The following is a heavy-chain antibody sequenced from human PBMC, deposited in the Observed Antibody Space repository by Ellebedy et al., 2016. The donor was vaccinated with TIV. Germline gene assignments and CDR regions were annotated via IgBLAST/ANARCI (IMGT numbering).Heavy chain of an antibody. CDR2: IIPIFGTA. D-gene: IGHD6-19*01. CDR1: GGTFSSYA. CDR3: GIDRYSSGYNFDY. Sequence: SVKVSXKASGGTFSSYAISWVRQAPGQGLEWMGGIIPIFGTANYAQKFQGRVTITADESTSTAYMELSSLRSDDTAVYYCGIDRYSSGYNFDYWGQGTLVTVSS. J-gene: IGHJ4*02. V-gene: IGHV1-69*13.